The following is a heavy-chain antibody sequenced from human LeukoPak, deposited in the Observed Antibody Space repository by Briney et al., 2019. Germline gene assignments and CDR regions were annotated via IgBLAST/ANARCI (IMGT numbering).Heavy chain of an antibody. CDR3: ARSIVVVPAALPDYYYYMDV. V-gene: IGHV1-69*13. CDR1: GGTFSSYA. J-gene: IGHJ6*03. CDR2: IIPIFGTA. D-gene: IGHD2-2*01. Sequence: SVKVSCKASGGTFSSYAISWVRQAPGQGPEWMGGIIPIFGTANYAQKFQGRVTITADESTSTAYMELSSLRSEDTAVYYCARSIVVVPAALPDYYYYMDVWGKGTTVTVSS.